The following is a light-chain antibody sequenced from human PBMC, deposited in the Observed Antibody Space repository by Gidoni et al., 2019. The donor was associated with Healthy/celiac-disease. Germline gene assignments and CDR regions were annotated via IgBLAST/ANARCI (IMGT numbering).Light chain of an antibody. Sequence: DIQMTPSPSSLSASVGDRVTITCRASQSMSSYLNWYQQKPGKAPKLLIYDASSLQSGVPSRFSGSGSGTDFTLTISSLQPEDFATYYCQQSYSTPRTCGGGTKVEIK. CDR2: DAS. J-gene: IGKJ4*01. V-gene: IGKV1-39*01. CDR1: QSMSSY. CDR3: QQSYSTPRT.